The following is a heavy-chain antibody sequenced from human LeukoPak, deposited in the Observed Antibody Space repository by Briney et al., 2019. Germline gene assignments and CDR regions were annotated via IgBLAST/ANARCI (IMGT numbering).Heavy chain of an antibody. CDR2: INPSGGST. V-gene: IGHV1-46*01. J-gene: IGHJ6*03. Sequence: ASVKVSCKASGYTFTSYYMHWVRQAPGQGLEWMGIINPSGGSTSYAQKFQGRVTITRNTSISTAYMELSSLRSEDTAVYYCARGLIESGTVTPLLYYYYYMDVWGKGTTVTVSS. CDR3: ARGLIESGTVTPLLYYYYYMDV. D-gene: IGHD4-17*01. CDR1: GYTFTSYY.